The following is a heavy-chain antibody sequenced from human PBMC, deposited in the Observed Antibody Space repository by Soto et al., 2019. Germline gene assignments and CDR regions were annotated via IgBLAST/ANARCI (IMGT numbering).Heavy chain of an antibody. CDR1: GFTFSSYG. V-gene: IGHV3-30*03. Sequence: GGSLRLSCAASGFTFSSYGMHWVRQAPGKGLEWVAVISYDGSNKYYADSVKGRFTISRDNSKNTLYLQMNSLRAEDTAVYYCGRDSSRVLRYFDWLVDYWGQGTLVTVSS. CDR3: GRDSSRVLRYFDWLVDY. CDR2: ISYDGSNK. J-gene: IGHJ4*02. D-gene: IGHD3-9*01.